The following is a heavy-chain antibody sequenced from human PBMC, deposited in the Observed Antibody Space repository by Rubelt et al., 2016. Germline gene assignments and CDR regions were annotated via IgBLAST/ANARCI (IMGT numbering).Heavy chain of an antibody. V-gene: IGHV4-39*07. CDR3: ARAAGGYDASLDY. CDR1: GGSISSSSYY. J-gene: IGHJ4*02. CDR2: INHSGST. D-gene: IGHD5-12*01. Sequence: QLQLQESGPGLVKPSETLSLTCTVSGGSISSSSYYWGWIRQPPGKGLEWIGEINHSGSTNYNPSLKGRVTISVDTCKNQFSLKLRSVTAADTAVYYCARAAGGYDASLDYWGQGTLVTVSS.